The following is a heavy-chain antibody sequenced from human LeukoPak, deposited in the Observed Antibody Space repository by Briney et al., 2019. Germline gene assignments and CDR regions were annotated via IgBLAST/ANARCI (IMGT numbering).Heavy chain of an antibody. V-gene: IGHV4-59*12. CDR2: IYYSGST. Sequence: SETLSLTCTVSGGSISSYYWSWIRQPPGKGLEWIGYIYYSGSTNYNPSLKSRVTISVDTSKNQFSLKLSSVTAADTAVYYCARGPQTTVVTHGRAFDIWGQGTMVTVSS. CDR1: GGSISSYY. CDR3: ARGPQTTVVTHGRAFDI. D-gene: IGHD4-23*01. J-gene: IGHJ3*02.